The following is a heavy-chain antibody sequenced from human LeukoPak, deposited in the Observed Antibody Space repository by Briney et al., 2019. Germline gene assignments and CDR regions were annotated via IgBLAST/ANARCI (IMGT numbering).Heavy chain of an antibody. J-gene: IGHJ6*03. CDR1: GGSFSSGDY. CDR3: AKVYYYVDV. Sequence: SSETLSLTCAVSGGSFSSGDYCGWIRQSPGKGLEWIGEINQSGVTNYNPSLKSRVTISVDTSKNQFSLNLRSVTAADTAVYYCAKVYYYVDVWGKGTTVTVSS. CDR2: INQSGVT. V-gene: IGHV4-34*01.